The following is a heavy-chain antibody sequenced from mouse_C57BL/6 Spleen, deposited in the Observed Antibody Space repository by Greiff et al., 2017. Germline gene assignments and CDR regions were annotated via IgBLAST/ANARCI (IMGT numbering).Heavy chain of an antibody. CDR2: IYPGDGDT. D-gene: IGHD2-5*01. CDR3: ASAYYSNYVGFAY. Sequence: VQLQQSGAELVKPGASVKISCKASGYAFSSYWMNWVKQRPGKGLEWIGQIYPGDGDTNYNGKFKGKATLTADKSSSTAYMQLSSLTSEDSAVSFCASAYYSNYVGFAYWGQGTLVTVSA. J-gene: IGHJ3*01. V-gene: IGHV1-80*01. CDR1: GYAFSSYW.